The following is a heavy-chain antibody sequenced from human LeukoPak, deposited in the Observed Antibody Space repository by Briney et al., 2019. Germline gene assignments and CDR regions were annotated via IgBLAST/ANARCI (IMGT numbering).Heavy chain of an antibody. J-gene: IGHJ6*02. CDR3: ARSRLDLRFLEWLPDYYYYGMDV. V-gene: IGHV3-53*01. Sequence: GGSLRLSCAASGFTVSSNYMSWVRQAPGKGLEWVSVICSGGSTYYADSVKGRFTISRDNSKNTLYLQMNSLRAEDTAVYYCARSRLDLRFLEWLPDYYYYGMDVWGQGTTVTVSS. CDR1: GFTVSSNY. D-gene: IGHD3-3*01. CDR2: ICSGGST.